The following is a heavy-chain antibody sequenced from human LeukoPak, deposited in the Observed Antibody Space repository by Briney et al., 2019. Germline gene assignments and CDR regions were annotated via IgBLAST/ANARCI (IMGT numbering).Heavy chain of an antibody. CDR2: ISGSGGST. CDR3: AKDVSSSRLYYFDY. J-gene: IGHJ4*02. Sequence: SGVSLRLSCAASGFTFSSYAMSWVRQAPGKGLEGVSAISGSGGSTYYADSVKGRFTISRDNSKNTLYLQMNSLRAEDTAVYYCAKDVSSSRLYYFDYWGQGTLVTVSS. CDR1: GFTFSSYA. V-gene: IGHV3-23*01. D-gene: IGHD6-6*01.